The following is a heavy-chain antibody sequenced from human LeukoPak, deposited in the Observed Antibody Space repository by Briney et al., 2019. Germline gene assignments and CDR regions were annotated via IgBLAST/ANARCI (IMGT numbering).Heavy chain of an antibody. V-gene: IGHV3-23*01. CDR1: GFSFNSYA. CDR3: VKERSCSGGSCYSSHDLH. D-gene: IGHD2-15*01. CDR2: ISGSGTFT. J-gene: IGHJ4*02. Sequence: PGGSLILSCAASGFSFNSYAMSWVRQAPGKGLEWVSAISGSGTFTNYADSVKGRFTISRDNPNNTLSLRMNSLRVEDTAIYYCVKERSCSGGSCYSSHDLHWGQGTLVTVSS.